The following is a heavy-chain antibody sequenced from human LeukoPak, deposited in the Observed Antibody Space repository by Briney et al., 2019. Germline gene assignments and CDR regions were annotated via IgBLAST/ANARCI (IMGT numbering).Heavy chain of an antibody. Sequence: GGSLRLSCAASGFTFSTYSMNWVRRGPGKGLEWVSYMSPSGFTIYYADSVKGRFTISRDSTKNSLFLQMNSLRAEDTAVYYCARIRRDGTYYFYYMDVWGKGTTVTVSS. CDR2: MSPSGFTI. J-gene: IGHJ6*03. CDR1: GFTFSTYS. CDR3: ARIRRDGTYYFYYMDV. V-gene: IGHV3-48*04. D-gene: IGHD5-24*01.